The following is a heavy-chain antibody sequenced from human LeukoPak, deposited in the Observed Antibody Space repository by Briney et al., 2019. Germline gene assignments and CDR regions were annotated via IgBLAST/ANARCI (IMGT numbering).Heavy chain of an antibody. J-gene: IGHJ5*02. Sequence: GGSLRLSCRGSGFTFGDYAMSWFRQAPGKGLEWVGFIRSEIFGGTTEYAASVKGRFTISRDDSKSIVQLQMNSLKTEDTAVYYCTRGSRSSWYWFDPWGQGTLVTVSS. V-gene: IGHV3-49*03. CDR3: TRGSRSSWYWFDP. CDR2: IRSEIFGGTT. D-gene: IGHD6-13*01. CDR1: GFTFGDYA.